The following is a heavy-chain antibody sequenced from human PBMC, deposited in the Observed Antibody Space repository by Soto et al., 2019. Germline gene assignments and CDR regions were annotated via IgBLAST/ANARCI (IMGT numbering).Heavy chain of an antibody. Sequence: QVQLQESGPGLVKPSETLSLTCTVSGGSVSSGSYYWSWIRQPPGKGLQWIGYIYYSGSTNYNPSLLSRVKISVDTSKNQFSLKLSSVTAADTAVYYCARDPVTMVRGVIIHWFDPWGQGTLVTVSS. CDR1: GGSVSSGSYY. J-gene: IGHJ5*02. CDR3: ARDPVTMVRGVIIHWFDP. V-gene: IGHV4-61*01. D-gene: IGHD3-10*01. CDR2: IYYSGST.